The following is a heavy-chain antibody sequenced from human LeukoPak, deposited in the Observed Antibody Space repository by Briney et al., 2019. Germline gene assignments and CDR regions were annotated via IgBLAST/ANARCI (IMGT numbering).Heavy chain of an antibody. D-gene: IGHD3-9*01. CDR3: ARDLRHYHILTGYYIGPNDAFNI. J-gene: IGHJ3*02. CDR2: ISSSSSYI. CDR1: GFTFSSYS. V-gene: IGHV3-21*01. Sequence: GGSLTLSCAASGFTFSSYSMNWVRHAPGKGLEWVSSISSSSSYIYYADSVEGRFTSSRDDAKNSLYLQMQSLRAEDTAVYYCARDLRHYHILTGYYIGPNDAFNIWGQGTMVTVSS.